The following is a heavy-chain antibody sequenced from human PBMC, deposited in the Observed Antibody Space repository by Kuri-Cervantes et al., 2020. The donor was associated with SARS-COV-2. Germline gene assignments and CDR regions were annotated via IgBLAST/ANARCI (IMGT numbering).Heavy chain of an antibody. V-gene: IGHV4-39*01. CDR3: ARLVRGIQLWSIGNYYYYYGMDV. D-gene: IGHD5-18*01. CDR1: GGSISSGNYY. CDR2: IYYSGST. Sequence: SETLSLTCTVSGGSISSGNYYWSWIRQHPGKGLEWIGSIYYSGSTYYNPSLKSRVTISVDTSKNQFSLKLSSVTAADTAVYYCARLVRGIQLWSIGNYYYYYGMDVWGQGTTVTVSS. J-gene: IGHJ6*02.